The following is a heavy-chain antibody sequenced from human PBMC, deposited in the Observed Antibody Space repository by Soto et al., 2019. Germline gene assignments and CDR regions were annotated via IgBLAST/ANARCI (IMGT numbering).Heavy chain of an antibody. Sequence: EVQLLESGGGLVQPGGSLRLSCAASGFTFSSYAMTWVRQAPGKGLEWVSVISGSGDTTFYPDSVKGRFTISRDNSKNTLYLQMNSLRAEDTAVYYCAKDRPTVSTSSTDYWGQGTLVTVSS. CDR3: AKDRPTVSTSSTDY. CDR2: ISGSGDTT. CDR1: GFTFSSYA. D-gene: IGHD4-4*01. J-gene: IGHJ4*02. V-gene: IGHV3-23*01.